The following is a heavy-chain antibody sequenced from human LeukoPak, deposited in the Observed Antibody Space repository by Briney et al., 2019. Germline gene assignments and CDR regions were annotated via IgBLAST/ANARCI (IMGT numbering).Heavy chain of an antibody. J-gene: IGHJ6*03. CDR1: GFTFSDYY. CDR2: ISTSSSTI. D-gene: IGHD3-10*01. Sequence: PGGSLRLSCAASGFTFSDYYMSWIRQAPGKGLEWVSYISTSSSTIYYADSVKGRFTISRDNAKNSLYLQMNSLRAEDTAVYYCARDRPDRGVRYYYMDVWGKGTTVTVS. V-gene: IGHV3-11*04. CDR3: ARDRPDRGVRYYYMDV.